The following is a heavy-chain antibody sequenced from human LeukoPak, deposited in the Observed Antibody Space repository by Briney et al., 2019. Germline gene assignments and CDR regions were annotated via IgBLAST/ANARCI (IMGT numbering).Heavy chain of an antibody. J-gene: IGHJ3*02. CDR2: ISGSGGST. CDR3: AKGTGDYYGSGSYYSDAFDI. CDR1: GFTFSSYA. Sequence: GGSLRLSCAASGFTFSSYAMSWVRQAPGKGLEWVSAISGSGGSTYYADSVKGRFTISRDNSKNTLYLQMNSLRAEDTAVYYCAKGTGDYYGSGSYYSDAFDIWGQGTMVTVSS. V-gene: IGHV3-23*01. D-gene: IGHD3-10*01.